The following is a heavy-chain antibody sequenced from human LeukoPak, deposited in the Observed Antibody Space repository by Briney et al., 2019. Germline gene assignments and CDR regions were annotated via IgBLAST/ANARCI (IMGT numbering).Heavy chain of an antibody. J-gene: IGHJ3*01. CDR1: GFNFITAA. V-gene: IGHV3-23*01. CDR2: IGSSGGST. Sequence: GGSLRLSCAASGFNFITAAMTWVRQAPGKGLEWVSLIGSSGGSTYYADSVKGRFTISRDNSNHTLSLQMNSLKVEDTAIYYCVKDIQLSTWGLGTMVTVSS. CDR3: VKDIQLST. D-gene: IGHD5-24*01.